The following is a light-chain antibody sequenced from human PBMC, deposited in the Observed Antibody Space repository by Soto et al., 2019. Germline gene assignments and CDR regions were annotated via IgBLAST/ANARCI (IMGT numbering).Light chain of an antibody. CDR1: QSVLYSSNNKNF. CDR2: WAS. CDR3: QHYYSTPPT. Sequence: DIVMTQSPDSLAVSLGERATINCKSSQSVLYSSNNKNFLAWYQQKPGQPPKLLIYWASTRESGVPDRFRGSGSGTDFTLTISSLQAEDVAVYYCQHYYSTPPTFGQGTKVEIK. J-gene: IGKJ1*01. V-gene: IGKV4-1*01.